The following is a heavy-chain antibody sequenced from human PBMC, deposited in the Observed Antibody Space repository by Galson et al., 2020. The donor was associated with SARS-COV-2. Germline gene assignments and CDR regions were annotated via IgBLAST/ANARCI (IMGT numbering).Heavy chain of an antibody. CDR2: ISGSGGST. V-gene: IGHV3-23*01. J-gene: IGHJ6*02. D-gene: IGHD3-22*01. CDR3: ARDYYDSSGSHSGYYYYGMDV. Sequence: LEWVSAISGSGGSTYYADSVKGRFTISRDNSKNTLYLQMNSLRAEDTAVYYCARDYYDSSGSHSGYYYYGMDVWGQGTTVTVSS.